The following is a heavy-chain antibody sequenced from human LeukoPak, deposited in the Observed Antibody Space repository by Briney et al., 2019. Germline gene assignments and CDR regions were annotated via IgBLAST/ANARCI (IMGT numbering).Heavy chain of an antibody. CDR3: ARGLEGYSYGYSEFDH. J-gene: IGHJ4*02. Sequence: PSETLSLTCAVSGGPFSGYSWSWIRQSPGKGLEWIGEINHSGSTNYSPSLKNRVTISIDTSKNQFSLKLTSVTAADTAVYYCARGLEGYSYGYSEFDHWGQGTLVTVSS. CDR1: GGPFSGYS. V-gene: IGHV4-34*01. D-gene: IGHD5-18*01. CDR2: INHSGST.